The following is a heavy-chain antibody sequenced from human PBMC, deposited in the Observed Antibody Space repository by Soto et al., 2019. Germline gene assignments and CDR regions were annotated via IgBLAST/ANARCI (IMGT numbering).Heavy chain of an antibody. J-gene: IGHJ4*02. CDR1: GYTFTGYY. Sequence: RASVKVSCKASGYTFTGYYMHWVRQAPGQGLEWMGWINPNSGGTNYAQKFQGRVTMTRDTSISTAYMELSRLRSDDTAVYYCAKSGSGATSECDYWGQGTLVTVSS. CDR3: AKSGSGATSECDY. D-gene: IGHD1-26*01. CDR2: INPNSGGT. V-gene: IGHV1-2*02.